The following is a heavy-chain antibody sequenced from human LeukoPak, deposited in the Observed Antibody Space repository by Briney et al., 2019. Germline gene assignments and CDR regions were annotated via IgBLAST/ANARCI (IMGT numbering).Heavy chain of an antibody. CDR2: ISGSGATT. V-gene: IGHV3-23*01. CDR1: GFTFSKYA. CDR3: ASPYYDFWSGYSSDAYYFDY. Sequence: GGSLRLSCTASGFTFSKYAMSWVRQAPGKGLEWVSGISGSGATTYYADSVKGRFTISRDNSNNTLFLQMISLRAEDTAVYYCASPYYDFWSGYSSDAYYFDYWGQGTLVTVSS. D-gene: IGHD3-3*01. J-gene: IGHJ4*02.